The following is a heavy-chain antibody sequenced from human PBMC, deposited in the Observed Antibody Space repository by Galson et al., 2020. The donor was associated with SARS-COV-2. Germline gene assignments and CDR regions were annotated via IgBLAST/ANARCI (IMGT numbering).Heavy chain of an antibody. Sequence: ASETLSLTCTVSGGSISSYYWSWIRQPPGKGLEWIGYIYYSGSTNYNPSLKSRVTISVDTSKNQFSLKLSSVTAADTAVYYCARNAIVVPASYYYYYGMDVWGQGTTVTVSS. J-gene: IGHJ6*02. CDR3: ARNAIVVPASYYYYYGMDV. D-gene: IGHD2-2*01. CDR1: GGSISSYY. V-gene: IGHV4-59*08. CDR2: IYYSGST.